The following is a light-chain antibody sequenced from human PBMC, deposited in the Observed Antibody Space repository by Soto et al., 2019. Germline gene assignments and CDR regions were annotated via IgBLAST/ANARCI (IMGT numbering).Light chain of an antibody. Sequence: SALTQPASVSGAPGQSLPLPCPGNSNDVGGYNYVSWYQQHPGKAPKLMIYDVSNRPSGVSNRFSGSKSGNTASLTISGLQAEDEADYYCSSYTSSSTYVFGTGTKVTVL. V-gene: IGLV2-14*03. CDR3: SSYTSSSTYV. CDR2: DVS. CDR1: SNDVGGYNY. J-gene: IGLJ1*01.